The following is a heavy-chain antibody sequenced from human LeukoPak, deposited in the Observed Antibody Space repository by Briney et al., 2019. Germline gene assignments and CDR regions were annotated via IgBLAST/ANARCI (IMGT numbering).Heavy chain of an antibody. CDR3: AQLGYCSSTSCYPFDY. V-gene: IGHV3-30-3*01. D-gene: IGHD2-2*01. CDR1: GFTFSSYA. CDR2: ISYDGSNK. Sequence: GGSLRLSCAASGFTFSSYAMHWVRQAPGKGLEWVAVISYDGSNKYYADSVKGRFTISRDNSKNTLYLQMNSLRAEDTAVYYCAQLGYCSSTSCYPFDYWGQGTLVTVSS. J-gene: IGHJ4*02.